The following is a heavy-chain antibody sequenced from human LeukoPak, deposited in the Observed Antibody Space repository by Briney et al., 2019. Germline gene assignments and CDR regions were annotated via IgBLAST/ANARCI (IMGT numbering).Heavy chain of an antibody. CDR3: ARDPRDVYNSGY. V-gene: IGHV1-2*06. J-gene: IGHJ4*02. CDR2: INPNSGDT. CDR1: GYTFTSYY. Sequence: ASVKVSCKASGYTFTSYYMHWVRQAPGQGREWMGQINPNSGDTIYAQKFQGRVTMTRDTSISTAYMELSRLRPDDTAVYYCARDPRDVYNSGYWRQGALATVSS. D-gene: IGHD5-24*01.